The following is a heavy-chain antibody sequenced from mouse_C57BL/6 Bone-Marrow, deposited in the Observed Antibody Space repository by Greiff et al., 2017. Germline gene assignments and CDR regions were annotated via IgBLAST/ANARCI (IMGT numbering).Heavy chain of an antibody. CDR2: IEPSDSYT. D-gene: IGHD1-1*01. J-gene: IGHJ3*01. CDR1: GYTFTSYW. V-gene: IGHV1-59*01. CDR3: ARVYYGSSYGFAY. Sequence: VQLQQPGAELVRPGTSVKLSCKASGYTFTSYWMHWVKQRPGQGLEWIGVIEPSDSYTNYNQKLKGKAKLTVDTSSSTAYMQLSSLTSEDSAVYYCARVYYGSSYGFAYWGQGTLVTVSA.